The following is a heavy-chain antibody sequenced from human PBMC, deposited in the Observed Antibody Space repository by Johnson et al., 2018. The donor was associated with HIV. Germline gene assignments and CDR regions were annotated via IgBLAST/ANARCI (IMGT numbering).Heavy chain of an antibody. D-gene: IGHD6-19*01. J-gene: IGHJ3*02. Sequence: VQLVESGGGLVQPGGSLRLSCAASGFTFSSYDMHWVRQATGKGLEWVSAIGTAGDTYYPGSVTGRFTISRDKSKNTMFLQINSLRPEDTAVYYCARDGYSSGWYGNDAFDIWGQGTMVTVSS. CDR2: IGTAGDT. CDR1: GFTFSSYD. CDR3: ARDGYSSGWYGNDAFDI. V-gene: IGHV3-13*01.